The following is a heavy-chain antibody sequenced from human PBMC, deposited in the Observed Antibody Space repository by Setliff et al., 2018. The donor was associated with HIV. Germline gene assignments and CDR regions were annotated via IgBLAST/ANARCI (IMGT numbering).Heavy chain of an antibody. V-gene: IGHV1-18*04. D-gene: IGHD1-26*01. Sequence: VKVSCKSSGYTFTSYGMNWIRQAPGQGLEWMGWTYLGATNYAQRFRDRFTVTTDTSTSTAYMELRGLSPDDTALYFCATGGGQSFDYWGQGTLVTVSS. J-gene: IGHJ4*02. CDR1: GYTFTSYG. CDR2: TYLGAT. CDR3: ATGGGQSFDY.